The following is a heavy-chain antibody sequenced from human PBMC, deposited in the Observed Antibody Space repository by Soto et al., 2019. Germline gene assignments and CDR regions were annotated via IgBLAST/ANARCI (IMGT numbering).Heavy chain of an antibody. CDR2: IYYSGNT. Sequence: SETLCLTWSVQRGCINSGYYYWSGIRQPPGKGLEWIGNIYYSGNTYYNPSLKSRLIISIDTSKNQFSLKVGSVTAADTAVYYWASSPPYGTHVCGPAPTVTVFS. CDR1: RGCINSGYYY. V-gene: IGHV4-30-4*01. J-gene: IGHJ6*02. CDR3: ASSPPYGTHV.